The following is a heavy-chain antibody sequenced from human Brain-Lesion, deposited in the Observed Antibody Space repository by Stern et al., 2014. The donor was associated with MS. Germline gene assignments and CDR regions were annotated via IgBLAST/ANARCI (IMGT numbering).Heavy chain of an antibody. Sequence: EVQLVESGGDLVQPGGSLRLSCVASGFTFSDYWLTWVRQAPGKGLQLVANINQDGSDKNYVDSVKGRFTISRDNAKNSLYLQMNSLRVDDTAVYYCARIDRGNYDFWSGYYDYWFDPWGQGTLVTVSS. V-gene: IGHV3-7*01. CDR3: ARIDRGNYDFWSGYYDYWFDP. J-gene: IGHJ5*02. CDR2: INQDGSDK. D-gene: IGHD3-3*01. CDR1: GFTFSDYW.